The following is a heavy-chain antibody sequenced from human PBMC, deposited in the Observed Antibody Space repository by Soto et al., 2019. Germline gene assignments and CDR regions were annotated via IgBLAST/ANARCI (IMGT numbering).Heavy chain of an antibody. Sequence: GGSLRRSCPASGFTFSSYGMHGVRQAPGKGLEWVAVISYDGSNKYYADSVKGRFTISRDNSKNTLYLQMNSLRAEDTAVYYCARDRETIVGATSRVKAYYYYYGMDVWGQGTTVTVSS. CDR2: ISYDGSNK. D-gene: IGHD1-26*01. CDR3: ARDRETIVGATSRVKAYYYYYGMDV. J-gene: IGHJ6*02. V-gene: IGHV3-30-3*01. CDR1: GFTFSSYG.